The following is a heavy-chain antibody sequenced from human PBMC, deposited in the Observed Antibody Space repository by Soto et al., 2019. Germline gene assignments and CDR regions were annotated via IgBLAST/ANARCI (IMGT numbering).Heavy chain of an antibody. V-gene: IGHV4-34*01. J-gene: IGHJ5*02. CDR2: INHSGST. Sequence: SETLSLTCAVYGGSFSGYYWSWIRQPPGKGLEWIGEINHSGSTNYNPSLKSRVMMSVDTSKKQSSLKLRSVTAADTAVYYCVRDGTKTLRDWFDPWGQGISVTISS. CDR1: GGSFSGYY. CDR3: VRDGTKTLRDWFDP. D-gene: IGHD1-1*01.